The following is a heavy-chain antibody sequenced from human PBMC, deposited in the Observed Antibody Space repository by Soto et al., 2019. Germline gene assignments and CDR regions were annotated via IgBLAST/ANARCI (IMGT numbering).Heavy chain of an antibody. CDR1: GFIFENFG. J-gene: IGHJ5*02. Sequence: GGSLRLSCAASGFIFENFGMSWVRQAPGKGLEWISSISGSGFKKYYADSVKGRFTISRDNSKSTVYLELNNLSAEDTAVYHCAKNQGVELVPLATVAWLDPGGQGSVVTVSS. D-gene: IGHD1-26*01. CDR3: AKNQGVELVPLATVAWLDP. CDR2: ISGSGFKK. V-gene: IGHV3-23*01.